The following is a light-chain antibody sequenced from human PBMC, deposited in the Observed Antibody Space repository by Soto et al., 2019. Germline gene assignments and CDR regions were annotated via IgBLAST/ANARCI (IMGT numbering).Light chain of an antibody. CDR3: QQYQSYSLT. Sequence: DVQMTQSPSTLSASVGDRVTITCRASQNIYIWLAWYQQKTGKAPRLLIYDASRLESGVRSTFSGSGSGTAFPLIISSLQPDDFATYYCQQYQSYSLTFGQGTRLEI. J-gene: IGKJ5*01. CDR2: DAS. CDR1: QNIYIW. V-gene: IGKV1-5*01.